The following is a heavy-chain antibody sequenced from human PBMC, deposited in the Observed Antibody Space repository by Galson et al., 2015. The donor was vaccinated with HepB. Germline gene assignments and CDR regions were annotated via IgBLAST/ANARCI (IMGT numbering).Heavy chain of an antibody. CDR2: IIPILGIA. CDR3: ARDSGAAATNYFDY. CDR1: GGTFSRYA. Sequence: SVEVSCKASGGTFSRYAISWVRQAPGQGLEWMGGIIPILGIANYAQKFQGRVTITADKSTSAAYMELSSLRSEDTAVYYCARDSGAAATNYFDYWGKGILVTVSS. J-gene: IGHJ4*02. V-gene: IGHV1-69*10. D-gene: IGHD6-13*01.